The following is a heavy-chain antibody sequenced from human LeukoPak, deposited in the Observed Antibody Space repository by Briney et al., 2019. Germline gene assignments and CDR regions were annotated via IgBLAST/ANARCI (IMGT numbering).Heavy chain of an antibody. Sequence: GGSLRLSCAASGFTFSSYSMNWVRQAPGKGLEWVSYISSSSSTIYYADSVKGRFTISRDNAKNSLYLQMNSLRAEDTAVYHCARGYSSGYFSGVYWGQGTLVTVSS. CDR3: ARGYSSGYFSGVY. CDR1: GFTFSSYS. CDR2: ISSSSSTI. D-gene: IGHD3-22*01. J-gene: IGHJ4*02. V-gene: IGHV3-48*04.